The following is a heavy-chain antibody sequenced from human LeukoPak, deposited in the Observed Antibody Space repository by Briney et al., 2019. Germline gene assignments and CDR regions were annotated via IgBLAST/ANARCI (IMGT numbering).Heavy chain of an antibody. J-gene: IGHJ4*02. CDR3: ARTLTTDIDY. V-gene: IGHV5-10-1*01. Sequence: GESLKISCKGSGYSFTSYWISWARQMLGKGLEWMGRIDPSDSYTNYSPSFQGHVTISADKSISIAYLQWSSLRASDTAMYYWARTLTTDIDYWGQGTLVTVSS. CDR1: GYSFTSYW. CDR2: IDPSDSYT. D-gene: IGHD4-11*01.